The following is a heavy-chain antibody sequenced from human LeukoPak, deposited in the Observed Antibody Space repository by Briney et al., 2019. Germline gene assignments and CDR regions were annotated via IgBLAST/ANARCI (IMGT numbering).Heavy chain of an antibody. CDR1: GLTFSSFE. Sequence: GGSLRLSCAASGLTFSSFEMNWVRQAPGRGLEWVSYISNSGSTIYYADSVKGRFTISRDNAKNSLYLQMNSLRAGDTAVYYCARPFRPTYYYDRGAFDIWGQGTMVTVSS. V-gene: IGHV3-48*03. CDR3: ARPFRPTYYYDRGAFDI. J-gene: IGHJ3*02. CDR2: ISNSGSTI. D-gene: IGHD3-22*01.